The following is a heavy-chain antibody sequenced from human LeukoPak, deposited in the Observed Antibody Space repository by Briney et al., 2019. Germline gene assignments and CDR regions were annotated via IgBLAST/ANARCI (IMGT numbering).Heavy chain of an antibody. CDR1: GGSISSSTYY. V-gene: IGHV4-39*07. J-gene: IGHJ4*02. Sequence: PSETLSLTCTVSGGSISSSTYYWGWIRQPPGKGLEWIGSIYYSGSTYYNPSLKSRVTISVDTSKNQFSLKLSSVTAADTAVYYCARLYGEPTLPDYWGQGTLVTVSS. D-gene: IGHD4-17*01. CDR2: IYYSGST. CDR3: ARLYGEPTLPDY.